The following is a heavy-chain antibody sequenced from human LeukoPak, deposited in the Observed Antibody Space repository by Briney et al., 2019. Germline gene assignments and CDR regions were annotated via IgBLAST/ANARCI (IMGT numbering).Heavy chain of an antibody. CDR3: ARNHYGSGSYQADY. CDR1: GYTFTSYA. D-gene: IGHD3-10*01. CDR2: INADNGNT. Sequence: GASVKVSCKASGYTFTSYAMHWVRQAPGQRLEWMGWINADNGNTKYSQKFQGRVTITRDTSASTAYMELSSLRSEDTAVYYCARNHYGSGSYQADYWGQGTLVTVSS. V-gene: IGHV1-3*01. J-gene: IGHJ4*02.